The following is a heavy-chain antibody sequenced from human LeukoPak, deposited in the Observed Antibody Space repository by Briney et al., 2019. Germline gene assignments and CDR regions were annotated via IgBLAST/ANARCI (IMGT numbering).Heavy chain of an antibody. CDR1: GYSISSGYY. D-gene: IGHD3-3*01. CDR2: IYHSGST. Sequence: SETLSLTCAVSGYSISSGYYWGWIRQPPGKGLEWIGSIYHSGSTYYNPSLKSRVTRSVDTSKNQFSLKLSSVTAADTAVYYCARGYDFWSGYARAGAFDIWGQGTMVTVSS. CDR3: ARGYDFWSGYARAGAFDI. J-gene: IGHJ3*02. V-gene: IGHV4-38-2*01.